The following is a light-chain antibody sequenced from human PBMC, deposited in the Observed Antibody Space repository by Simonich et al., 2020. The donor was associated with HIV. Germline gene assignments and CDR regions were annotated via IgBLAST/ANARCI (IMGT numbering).Light chain of an antibody. Sequence: DIVMTQSPDSLAVSLGERATINCKSSPSLLSNNKNFLAWFQHKPGQSPKMLIYWASTRESGVPDRFSGSGSGTDFTLTISSLQAEDVAVYYCQQYYGAPITFGQGTRLEI. CDR1: PSLLSNNKNF. V-gene: IGKV4-1*01. CDR2: WAS. CDR3: QQYYGAPIT. J-gene: IGKJ5*01.